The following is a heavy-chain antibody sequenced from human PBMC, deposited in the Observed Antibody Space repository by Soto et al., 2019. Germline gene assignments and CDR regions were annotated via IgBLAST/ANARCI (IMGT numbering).Heavy chain of an antibody. CDR3: ARSRYGAVTNPYYFDY. D-gene: IGHD4-17*01. J-gene: IGHJ4*02. CDR1: GGSISSYY. CDR2: IYYSGST. V-gene: IGHV4-59*01. Sequence: QVQLQESGPGLVKPSETLSLTCTVSGGSISSYYWSWIRQPPGKELEWIGYIYYSGSTNYNPSLKSRVTISVDTSKNQFSLKLTSVTAADTAVYYCARSRYGAVTNPYYFDYWGQGTLVTVSS.